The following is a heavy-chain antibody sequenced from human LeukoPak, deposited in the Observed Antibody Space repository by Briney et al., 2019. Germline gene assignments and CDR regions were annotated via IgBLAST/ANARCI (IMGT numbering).Heavy chain of an antibody. CDR1: GYTFTSYY. V-gene: IGHV1-2*02. D-gene: IGHD2-15*01. CDR2: INPNSGGT. Sequence: GASVKVSCKASGYTFTSYYMHWVRQAPGQGLEWMGWINPNSGGTNYAQKFQGRVTMTRDTSISTAYMELSRLRSDDTAVYYCARVPPGGGSHKLIDYWGQGTLVTVSS. CDR3: ARVPPGGGSHKLIDY. J-gene: IGHJ4*02.